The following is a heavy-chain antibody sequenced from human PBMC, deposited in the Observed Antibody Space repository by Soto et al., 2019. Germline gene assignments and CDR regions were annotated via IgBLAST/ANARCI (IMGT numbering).Heavy chain of an antibody. CDR3: AALPPRIVVVKTEIPT. CDR1: GFTFNSYV. J-gene: IGHJ5*02. Sequence: GGSMIVSCAASGFTFNSYVIHWVRQAPGKGLEWMAVISHDGSKTNYADSVKGRVTISRDNSKDTVYLQMNSLRAEDTAVYYCAALPPRIVVVKTEIPTWGQGTLVTVSS. D-gene: IGHD2-15*01. V-gene: IGHV3-30*03. CDR2: ISHDGSKT.